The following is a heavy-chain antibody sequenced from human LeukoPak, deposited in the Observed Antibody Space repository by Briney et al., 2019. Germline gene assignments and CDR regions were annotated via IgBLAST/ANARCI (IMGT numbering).Heavy chain of an antibody. V-gene: IGHV4-34*01. CDR1: GGSFSGYY. J-gene: IGHJ5*02. CDR3: ARGGGRSIVVVPAAIVGWFDP. Sequence: PSETLSLTCAVYGGSFSGYYWSWIRQPPGKGLEWIGEINHSGSTNYNPSLKSRVTISVDTSKNQFSLKLSSVTAADTAVYYCARGGGRSIVVVPAAIVGWFDPWGQGTLVTVSS. CDR2: INHSGST. D-gene: IGHD2-2*02.